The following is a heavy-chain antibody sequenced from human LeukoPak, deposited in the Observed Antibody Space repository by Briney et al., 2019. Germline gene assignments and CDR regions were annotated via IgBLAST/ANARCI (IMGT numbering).Heavy chain of an antibody. CDR2: ISYDGSNK. CDR1: GFTFSSYA. D-gene: IGHD5-24*01. CDR3: ARDEMATVFDY. V-gene: IGHV3-30-3*01. Sequence: GRSLRLSCAASGFTFSSYAMHWVRQAPGKGLERVAVISYDGSNKYYADSVKGRFTISRDNSKNTLYLQMNSLRAEDTAVYYCARDEMATVFDYWGQGTLVTVSS. J-gene: IGHJ4*02.